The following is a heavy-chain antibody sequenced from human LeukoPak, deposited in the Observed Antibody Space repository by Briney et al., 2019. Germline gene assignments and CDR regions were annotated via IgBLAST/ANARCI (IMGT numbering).Heavy chain of an antibody. Sequence: PGGSLRLSCAASGFTFSNFWMTWVRQAPGKGLEWVGSIKQDGSEKYYVDSVKGRFTLSRDNGKNSVYLQMSSLRADDTAVYYCASQRDGASDYWGQGTLVTVSS. D-gene: IGHD1-26*01. CDR2: IKQDGSEK. CDR3: ASQRDGASDY. J-gene: IGHJ4*02. V-gene: IGHV3-7*01. CDR1: GFTFSNFW.